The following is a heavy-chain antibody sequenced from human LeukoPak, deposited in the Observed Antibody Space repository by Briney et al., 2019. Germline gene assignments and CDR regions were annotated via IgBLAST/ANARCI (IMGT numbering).Heavy chain of an antibody. V-gene: IGHV3-23*01. D-gene: IGHD6-13*01. CDR2: ISGSGTST. CDR1: GVSFSSCA. CDR3: ARGQQQLAPGFDY. J-gene: IGHJ4*02. Sequence: QPGGSLRLSCAASGVSFSSCAMSWVRQAPGKGPEWVSAISGSGTSTYYADSVNGRFTISRDNSKNTVYLQMSRLRAEDTAVYYCARGQQQLAPGFDYWGQGTLVTVSS.